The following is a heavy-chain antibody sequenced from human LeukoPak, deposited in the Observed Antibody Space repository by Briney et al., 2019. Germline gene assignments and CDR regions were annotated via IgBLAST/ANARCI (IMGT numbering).Heavy chain of an antibody. Sequence: PGGSLRLSCAASGFTFSTYAMNWVRQAPGKGLEWVSAISGSGAKTYYADFVKGRFTISRDNSKNTLYLQMNSLRAEDTAVYYCAKEYSGSFSPFPSYFDYWGQGTLVIVSS. CDR3: AKEYSGSFSPFPSYFDY. CDR2: ISGSGAKT. J-gene: IGHJ4*02. V-gene: IGHV3-23*01. CDR1: GFTFSTYA. D-gene: IGHD1-26*01.